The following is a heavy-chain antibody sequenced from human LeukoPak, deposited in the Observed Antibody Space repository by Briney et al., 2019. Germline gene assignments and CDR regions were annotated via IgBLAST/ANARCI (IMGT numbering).Heavy chain of an antibody. Sequence: PSETLSLTCTVYGGSISSHYWSWIRQSPGKGLEWIGYIYYSVSTIYNPSLKSRVTMSLDTSKRQFSLKLSSVTAADTAVYYCARYYGGLDYWGQGTLVTVSS. J-gene: IGHJ4*02. CDR1: GGSISSHY. CDR3: ARYYGGLDY. D-gene: IGHD4-23*01. V-gene: IGHV4-59*11. CDR2: IYYSVST.